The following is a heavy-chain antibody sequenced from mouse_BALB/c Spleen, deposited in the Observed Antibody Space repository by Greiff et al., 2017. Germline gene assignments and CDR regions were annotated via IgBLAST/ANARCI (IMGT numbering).Heavy chain of an antibody. Sequence: QVQLQQPGAELVRPGASVKLSKASGYTFISYWMNWVKQRPGQGLVGIGMIDPSDSETHYNQMFKDKATLTVDKSSSTAYMQLSSLTSEDSAVYYCARSTYGREAMDYWGQGTSVTVSS. CDR1: GYTFISYW. J-gene: IGHJ4*01. CDR2: IDPSDSET. D-gene: IGHD1-1*02. CDR3: ARSTYGREAMDY. V-gene: IGHV1-61*01.